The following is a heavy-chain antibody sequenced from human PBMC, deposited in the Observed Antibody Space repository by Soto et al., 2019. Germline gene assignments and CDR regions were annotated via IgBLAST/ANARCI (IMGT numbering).Heavy chain of an antibody. J-gene: IGHJ6*02. D-gene: IGHD3-16*01. Sequence: GESLKISCKASGYSFSDHVIGYWIAWVRQMPGKGLEWMGIIYPGDSDTRYSPSFEGQVTISADKSNSTAYLQWSSLKASDTAMYYCARQGSNGAYYYYGMDVWGQGTTVTVS. CDR3: ARQGSNGAYYYYGMDV. CDR1: GYSFSDHVIGYW. V-gene: IGHV5-51*01. CDR2: IYPGDSDT.